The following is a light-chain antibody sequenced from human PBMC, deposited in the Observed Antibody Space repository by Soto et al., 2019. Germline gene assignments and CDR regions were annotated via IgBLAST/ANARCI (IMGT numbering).Light chain of an antibody. CDR2: NNN. V-gene: IGLV1-44*01. CDR3: PTSDTSLNARAV. J-gene: IGLJ2*01. Sequence: QSVLTQTPSASGTPGQTVTISCSGSRSNIGNNAVSWYQQFPGTAPKLLIYNNNQRPSGVPDRFSGSKSGTSASLAISGLHSAYDAAYYCPTSDTSLNARAVFGGGTKLTVL. CDR1: RSNIGNNA.